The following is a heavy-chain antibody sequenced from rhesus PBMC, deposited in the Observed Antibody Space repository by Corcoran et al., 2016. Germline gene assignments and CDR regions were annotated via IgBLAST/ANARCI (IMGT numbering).Heavy chain of an antibody. J-gene: IGHJ4*01. CDR2: ITYSGIT. V-gene: IGHV4-122*02. Sequence: QLQLQESGPGLVKPSETLSVTCAVSGGSISSNYWSWIRQPPGKGLEWIGYITYSGITSYNPSLKSRGTISRDTSKNQFSLKRSSVTAADTAVYYCARESYGGGVDYWGQGVLVTVSS. D-gene: IGHD5-36*01. CDR3: ARESYGGGVDY. CDR1: GGSISSNY.